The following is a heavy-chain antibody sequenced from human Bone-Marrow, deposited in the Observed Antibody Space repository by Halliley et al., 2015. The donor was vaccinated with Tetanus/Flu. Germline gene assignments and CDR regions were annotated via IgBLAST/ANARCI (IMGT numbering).Heavy chain of an antibody. CDR3: ARDGASDYGIDL. CDR1: GFTSGDYY. J-gene: IGHJ4*02. D-gene: IGHD4-17*01. CDR2: ISSSASTI. V-gene: IGHV3-11*01. Sequence: SLRLFCIASGFTSGDYYMSWIRQAPGMGLEWISYISSSASTIYYAGSVRGRFTISRDNAKNSVFLQMNSLRAEDSAVYYCARDGASDYGIDLWGQGTLVTVSS.